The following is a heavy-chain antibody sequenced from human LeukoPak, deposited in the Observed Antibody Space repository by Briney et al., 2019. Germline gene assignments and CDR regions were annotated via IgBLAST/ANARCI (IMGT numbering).Heavy chain of an antibody. CDR3: AREWPRDAFDI. CDR2: VFYTGST. V-gene: IGHV4-34*12. CDR1: GGSFSGYY. J-gene: IGHJ3*02. Sequence: KPSETLSLTCAVYGGSFSGYYWGWIRQSPGKGLEWIGSVFYTGSTYYNPSLKSRVTISVDTSKNQFSLKLTSVTAADTAVYYCAREWPRDAFDIWGQGTMVTVSS. D-gene: IGHD3-3*01.